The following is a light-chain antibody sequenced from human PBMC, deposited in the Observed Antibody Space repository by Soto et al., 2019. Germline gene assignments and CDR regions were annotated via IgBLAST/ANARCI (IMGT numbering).Light chain of an antibody. Sequence: DIVMTQSPDSLPVSLGERATINCESSQSVLYSSNSKNYLAWYQQKPGQPPKLLIYWASTRESGVPDRFSGSGSGTDFTLTMNSLQAEDVAVYYCQQYYSTPPTFGQGTKLEIK. CDR3: QQYYSTPPT. J-gene: IGKJ2*01. V-gene: IGKV4-1*01. CDR2: WAS. CDR1: QSVLYSSNSKNY.